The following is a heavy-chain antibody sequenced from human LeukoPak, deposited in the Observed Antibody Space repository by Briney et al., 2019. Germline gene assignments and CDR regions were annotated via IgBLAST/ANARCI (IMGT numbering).Heavy chain of an antibody. CDR2: ITSSGTYI. Sequence: PGGSLRLSCAASGFTFNNYNMNWVRQAPGKALEWVSSITSSGTYIFYADSVKGRFTISRDNAKNSLYLQMNSLRAEDMALYYCAKGPENYYDSSGPFDYWGQGTLVTVSS. CDR3: AKGPENYYDSSGPFDY. V-gene: IGHV3-21*04. CDR1: GFTFNNYN. J-gene: IGHJ4*02. D-gene: IGHD3-22*01.